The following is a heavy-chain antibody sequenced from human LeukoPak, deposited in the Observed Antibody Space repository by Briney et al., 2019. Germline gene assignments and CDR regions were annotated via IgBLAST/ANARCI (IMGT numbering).Heavy chain of an antibody. Sequence: SETLSLTCTVSGGSISSSSYYWGWIRQPPGKGLEWIGSIYYSGSTYYNPSLKSRVTISVDTSKNQFSLKLSSVTAADTAVYYCATDYCSGGSCYAGDAFDIWGQGTMVTVSS. V-gene: IGHV4-39*07. CDR2: IYYSGST. J-gene: IGHJ3*02. CDR3: ATDYCSGGSCYAGDAFDI. D-gene: IGHD2-15*01. CDR1: GGSISSSSYY.